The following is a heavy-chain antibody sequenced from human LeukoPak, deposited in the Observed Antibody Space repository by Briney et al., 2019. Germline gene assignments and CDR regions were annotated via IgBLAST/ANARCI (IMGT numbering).Heavy chain of an antibody. CDR1: GGSISSHY. CDR2: IYYSGST. Sequence: SETLSLTCTVSGGSISSHYWSWIRQPPGKGLEGIGYIYYSGSTNYNPSLKSRVTISVDTSKHQFSLKLSSVIAADTAVYYCARCRPSYDRYFDLWGRGTLVTVSS. J-gene: IGHJ2*01. V-gene: IGHV4-59*11. D-gene: IGHD5-12*01. CDR3: ARCRPSYDRYFDL.